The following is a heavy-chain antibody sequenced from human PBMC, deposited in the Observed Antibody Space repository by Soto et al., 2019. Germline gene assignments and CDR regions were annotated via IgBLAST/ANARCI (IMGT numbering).Heavy chain of an antibody. CDR3: AKLVGRTGTPFEYFQH. J-gene: IGHJ1*01. CDR1: GFIFDDYA. Sequence: EVQLVESGGGLVQPGRSLRLSCAASGFIFDDYAMHWVRQAPGKGLDWVSAISWNSGLIGYADSVKGRFTISRDNAKNSLYLQLNRLRAEDTAVYYWAKLVGRTGTPFEYFQHWGQGSLGTVSS. CDR2: ISWNSGLI. V-gene: IGHV3-9*01. D-gene: IGHD4-17*01.